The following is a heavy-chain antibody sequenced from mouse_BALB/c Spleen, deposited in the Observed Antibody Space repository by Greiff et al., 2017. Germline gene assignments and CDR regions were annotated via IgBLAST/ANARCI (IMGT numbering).Heavy chain of an antibody. J-gene: IGHJ2*01. D-gene: IGHD1-1*01. CDR3: AREIYYYGSSYTGHFDY. V-gene: IGHV5-6-5*01. Sequence: EVKLMESGGGLVKPGGSLKLSCAASGFTFSSYAMSWVRQTPEKRLEWVASISSGGSTYYPDSVKGRFTISRDNARNILYLQMSSLRSEDTAMYYCAREIYYYGSSYTGHFDYWGQGTTLTVSS. CDR1: GFTFSSYA. CDR2: ISSGGST.